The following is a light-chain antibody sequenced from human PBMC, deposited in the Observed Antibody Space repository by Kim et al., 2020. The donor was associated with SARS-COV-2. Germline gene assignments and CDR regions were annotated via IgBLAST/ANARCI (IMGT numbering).Light chain of an antibody. V-gene: IGLV3-21*04. CDR2: YDS. CDR3: QVWDSSSDHRVV. J-gene: IGLJ2*01. CDR1: SIGSKS. Sequence: SYELTQPPSVSVAPGKTARASCGGNSIGSKSVHWYQQKSGQAPVLVIYYDSDRPSGIPERFSGSNSGNTATLTISRVEAGDEDDYYCQVWDSSSDHRVVF.